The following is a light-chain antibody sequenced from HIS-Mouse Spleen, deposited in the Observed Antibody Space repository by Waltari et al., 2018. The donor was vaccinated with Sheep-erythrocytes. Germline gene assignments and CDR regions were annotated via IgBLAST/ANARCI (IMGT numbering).Light chain of an antibody. Sequence: AIQMPQSPSSLSASVGHRGTITCRASQGIRNDLGWYQQKPGKAPKVLIYAASSLQSGVPSRFSGSGSGTDFTLTISSLQPEDFATYYCLQDYNYPYTFGQGTKLEIK. V-gene: IGKV1-6*01. CDR1: QGIRND. CDR3: LQDYNYPYT. CDR2: AAS. J-gene: IGKJ2*01.